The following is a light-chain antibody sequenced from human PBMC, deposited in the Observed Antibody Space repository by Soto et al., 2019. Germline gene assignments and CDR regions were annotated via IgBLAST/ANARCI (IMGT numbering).Light chain of an antibody. V-gene: IGKV3-20*01. J-gene: IGKJ3*01. CDR1: QSVSSDY. CDR3: QHYDRSLKFT. CDR2: GAS. Sequence: EIVLTQSPGTLSWNPGERATLSCRASQSVSSDYLAWYQLKPGQAPRLLIYGASSRATGIPDRFSGSGSGTDFTLTISILETEDFAVYCCQHYDRSLKFTFCPVTNVYVK.